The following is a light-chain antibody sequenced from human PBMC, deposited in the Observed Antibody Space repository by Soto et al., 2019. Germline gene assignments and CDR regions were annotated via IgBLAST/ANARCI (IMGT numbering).Light chain of an antibody. Sequence: QSVLTQPASLSVSPGQSITISCTGTSSDIGAYNHVSWYQQHPGKAPQLIIYEVRNRPSGLSPRFSASKSGNTASLTISGLQADDEADYHCCSYTTSRTLVFGNGTKVTVL. V-gene: IGLV2-14*01. CDR1: SSDIGAYNH. CDR3: CSYTTSRTLV. CDR2: EVR. J-gene: IGLJ1*01.